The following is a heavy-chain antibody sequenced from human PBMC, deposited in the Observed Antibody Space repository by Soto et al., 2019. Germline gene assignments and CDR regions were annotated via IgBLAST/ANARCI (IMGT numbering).Heavy chain of an antibody. D-gene: IGHD3-10*01. CDR2: IYSGGTT. CDR1: GFSVSSSH. V-gene: IGHV3-53*01. J-gene: IGHJ5*02. CDR3: AVFCHYGSDCYSFTYNRIDP. Sequence: EVQLVDSGGGLIQPGGSLRLSCAASGFSVSSSHMIWVRQAPGKGLEWVSVIYSGGTTYYAVSVKGRFTISRDKSKYTVHLQMHSLSTEDSAVYHCAVFCHYGSDCYSFTYNRIDPWGQGTLDTVSS.